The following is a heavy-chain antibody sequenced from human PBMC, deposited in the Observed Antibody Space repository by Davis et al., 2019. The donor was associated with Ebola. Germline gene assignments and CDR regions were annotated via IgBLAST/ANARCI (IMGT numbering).Heavy chain of an antibody. CDR2: ASHDGTTT. CDR1: GFPFSNYA. Sequence: GESLKISCATSGFPFSNYAMHWVRQTPDKGLEWVAVASHDGTTTYYEDSVKGRFTISRDNAKDSLYLQMNSLRIEDTAFYYCAKDFYGSGSYIDAWGQGTLVAVSS. D-gene: IGHD3-10*01. J-gene: IGHJ5*02. CDR3: AKDFYGSGSYIDA. V-gene: IGHV3-30*04.